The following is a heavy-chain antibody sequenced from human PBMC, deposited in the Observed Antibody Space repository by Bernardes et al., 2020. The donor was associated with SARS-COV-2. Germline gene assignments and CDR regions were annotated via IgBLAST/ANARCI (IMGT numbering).Heavy chain of an antibody. V-gene: IGHV4-4*07. Sequence: SETLSLTCSVSGGSISTYYWSWIRQPAGKGLEWIGRIYTSGSTNYNPSLKSRVTMSVDTSKNQFSLKLTSVTAADTAVYYCARSYSSSSWYYGMDVWGQGTTVTVSS. CDR3: ARSYSSSSWYYGMDV. J-gene: IGHJ6*02. CDR2: IYTSGST. CDR1: GGSISTYY. D-gene: IGHD6-6*01.